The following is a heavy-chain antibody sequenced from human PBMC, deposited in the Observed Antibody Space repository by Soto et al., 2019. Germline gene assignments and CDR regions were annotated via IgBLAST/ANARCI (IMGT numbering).Heavy chain of an antibody. V-gene: IGHV1-69*13. D-gene: IGHD3-10*01. CDR3: ARERESSGGITMVRGVIWWFDP. CDR2: IIPIFGTA. CDR1: GGTFSSYA. J-gene: IGHJ5*02. Sequence: SVKVSCKASGGTFSSYAISWVRQAPGQGLEWMGGIIPIFGTANYAQKFQGRVTITADESTSTAYMKLSSLRSEDTAVYYCARERESSGGITMVRGVIWWFDPWGQGTLVTVSS.